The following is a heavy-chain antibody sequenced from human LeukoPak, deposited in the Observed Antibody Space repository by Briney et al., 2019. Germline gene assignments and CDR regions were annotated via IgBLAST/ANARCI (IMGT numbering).Heavy chain of an antibody. V-gene: IGHV3-7*01. CDR1: GFTFTTYW. D-gene: IGHD3-22*01. J-gene: IGHJ1*01. Sequence: GGSLRLSCAASGFTFTTYWMSWVRQAPGKGLEWVANIKQDGTERYYVDSVKGRFTISRDNAKNSLYLQMSSLRVEDTAVYYCARHTTYYYDSSGYYRYFQHWGQGTLVTVSS. CDR2: IKQDGTER. CDR3: ARHTTYYYDSSGYYRYFQH.